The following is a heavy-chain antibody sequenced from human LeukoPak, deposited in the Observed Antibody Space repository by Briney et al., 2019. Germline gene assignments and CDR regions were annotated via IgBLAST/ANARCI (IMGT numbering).Heavy chain of an antibody. CDR3: ARERTLYVSGSGYGMDV. CDR1: GLAFSSYW. D-gene: IGHD3-10*01. Sequence: TGGSLRLSCAVSGLAFSSYWMTWVRQAPGQGLEWVANIRQDGDEKHYVDSVKGRFTISRDNAKNSLYLQMNSLRAEDTAVYFCARERTLYVSGSGYGMDVWGQGTTVTVSS. J-gene: IGHJ6*02. CDR2: IRQDGDEK. V-gene: IGHV3-7*01.